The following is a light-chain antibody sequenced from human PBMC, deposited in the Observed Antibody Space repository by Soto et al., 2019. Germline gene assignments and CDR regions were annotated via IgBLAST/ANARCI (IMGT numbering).Light chain of an antibody. CDR1: QSVSSN. J-gene: IGKJ1*01. Sequence: EIVRTQSPATLSVSPGERATLSCRASQSVSSNLAWYQQKPGQAPRLLIYGASTRATGIPARFSGSGSGTEFTLTISSLQSEDFAVYYCQQYNNWLWTFGQGTTVDIK. CDR2: GAS. V-gene: IGKV3-15*01. CDR3: QQYNNWLWT.